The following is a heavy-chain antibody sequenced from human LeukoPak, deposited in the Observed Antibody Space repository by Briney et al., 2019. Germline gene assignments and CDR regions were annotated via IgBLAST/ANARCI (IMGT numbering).Heavy chain of an antibody. CDR1: GFTFSNYT. CDR2: ISCSSSYI. J-gene: IGHJ6*02. Sequence: GGSLRLSCAASGFTFSNYTIHWVRQAPGRGLECVSSISCSSSYIFYADSLKGRFTISRDNAKNSLYLEMKNLRADDTAVYYCARDRSTSRYYHGMDVWGPGTTVIVSS. V-gene: IGHV3-21*01. CDR3: ARDRSTSRYYHGMDV. D-gene: IGHD2-2*01.